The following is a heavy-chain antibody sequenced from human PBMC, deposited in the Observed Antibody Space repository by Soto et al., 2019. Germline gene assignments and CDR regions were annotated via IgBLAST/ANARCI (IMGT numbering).Heavy chain of an antibody. D-gene: IGHD2-8*01. J-gene: IGHJ5*02. CDR2: INPSGGST. Sequence: ASVKVSCKASGYTFTSYYMHWVRQAPGQGLEWMGIINPSGGSTSYAQKFQGRVTMTRDTSTSTVYMELSSLRSEDTAVYYCAREGISLGVAGGWFDPWGQGTLVTVSS. CDR3: AREGISLGVAGGWFDP. V-gene: IGHV1-46*01. CDR1: GYTFTSYY.